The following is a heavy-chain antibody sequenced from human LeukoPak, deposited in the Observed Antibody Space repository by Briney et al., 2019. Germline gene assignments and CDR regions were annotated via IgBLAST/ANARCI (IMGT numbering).Heavy chain of an antibody. D-gene: IGHD6-19*01. CDR2: IYYSGST. Sequence: SQTLSLTCTVSGGSISSGGYYWSWIRQHPGKGLEWIGYIYYSGSTYYNPSLKSRVTISVDTSKNQFSLKLSSVTAADTAVYYCARDVGSSGWSSHDAFDIWGQGTVVTVSS. V-gene: IGHV4-31*03. CDR3: ARDVGSSGWSSHDAFDI. J-gene: IGHJ3*02. CDR1: GGSISSGGYY.